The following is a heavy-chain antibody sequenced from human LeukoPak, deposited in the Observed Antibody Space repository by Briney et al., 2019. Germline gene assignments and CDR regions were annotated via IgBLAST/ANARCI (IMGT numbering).Heavy chain of an antibody. D-gene: IGHD3-10*01. J-gene: IGHJ4*02. CDR2: IYSRGST. CDR3: ARGGTYGSGRNQHTTLDY. Sequence: SETLSLTCTVSGGSISNDNWSWIRQAAGKELEWIMRIYSRGSTNYNPSLKSRVTISLDKSKKQFSLNLNSVTAADTAVYYGARGGTYGSGRNQHTTLDYWGQGILVTVSS. CDR1: GGSISNDN. V-gene: IGHV4-4*07.